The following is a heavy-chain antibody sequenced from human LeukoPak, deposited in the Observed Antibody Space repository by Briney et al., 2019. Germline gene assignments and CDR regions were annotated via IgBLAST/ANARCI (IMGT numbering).Heavy chain of an antibody. CDR1: GGTFSSYA. CDR2: IIPIFGTA. J-gene: IGHJ5*02. D-gene: IGHD3-3*01. V-gene: IGHV1-69*06. CDR3: AIHIRFLEWFP. Sequence: SVKVSCKASGGTFSSYAISWVRQAPGQGLEWMGGIIPIFGTANYAQKFQGRVTITADKSTSTAYMELSSLRSEDTAVYYCAIHIRFLEWFPWGQGTLVTVSS.